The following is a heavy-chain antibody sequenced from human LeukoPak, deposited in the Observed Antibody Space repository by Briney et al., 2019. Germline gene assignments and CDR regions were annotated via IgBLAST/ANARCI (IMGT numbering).Heavy chain of an antibody. V-gene: IGHV3-11*01. CDR2: ISSSGSTI. CDR1: GFTFSDYY. J-gene: IGHJ3*02. CDR3: AKERPYYDILTGYYIGDAFDI. Sequence: PGGSLRLSCAASGFTFSDYYMSWIRQAPGKGLEWVSYISSSGSTIYYADSVKGRFTISRDNAKNSLYLQMNSLRAEDTAVYYCAKERPYYDILTGYYIGDAFDIWGQGTMVTVSS. D-gene: IGHD3-9*01.